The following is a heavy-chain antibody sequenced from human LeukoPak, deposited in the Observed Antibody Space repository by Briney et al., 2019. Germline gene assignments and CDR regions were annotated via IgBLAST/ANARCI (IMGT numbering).Heavy chain of an antibody. V-gene: IGHV4-59*12. D-gene: IGHD3-22*01. CDR2: IYYSDT. CDR1: GGSISSYY. CDR3: ARAYYDSSGYY. Sequence: PSETLSLTCTVSGGSISSYYWSWIRQPPGKGLEWIGYIYYSDTYYNPSLKSRVTISADTSKNQFSLKLSSVTAADTAVYYCARAYYDSSGYYWGQGTLVTVSS. J-gene: IGHJ4*02.